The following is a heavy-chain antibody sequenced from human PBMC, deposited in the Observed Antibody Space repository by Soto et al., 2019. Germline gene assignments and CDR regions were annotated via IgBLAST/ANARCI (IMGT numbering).Heavy chain of an antibody. CDR1: GFTFSDYW. J-gene: IGHJ4*02. D-gene: IGHD6-19*01. CDR2: IKQDGSEN. V-gene: IGHV3-7*01. Sequence: LKLSCAAAGFTFSDYWISLVRPAPGKGLEWVANIKQDGSENYYVDSVKGRFTTSRDNTKNSFYLQMNSLRAEDTAVYYCARDHINGWKFDYWGRGTLVTVSS. CDR3: ARDHINGWKFDY.